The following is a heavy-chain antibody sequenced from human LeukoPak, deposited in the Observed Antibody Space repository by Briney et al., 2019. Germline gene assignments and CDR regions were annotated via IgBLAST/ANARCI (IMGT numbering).Heavy chain of an antibody. V-gene: IGHV3-30-3*01. D-gene: IGHD1-26*01. CDR1: GFTFSSYA. J-gene: IGHJ3*02. Sequence: GGSLRLSCAASGFTFSSYAMHWVRQAPGKGLEWVAVISYDGSNKYYADSVKGRFTISRDNSKDTLYLQMNSLRAEDTAVYYCARDLVRGNDAFDIWGQGTMVTVSS. CDR3: ARDLVRGNDAFDI. CDR2: ISYDGSNK.